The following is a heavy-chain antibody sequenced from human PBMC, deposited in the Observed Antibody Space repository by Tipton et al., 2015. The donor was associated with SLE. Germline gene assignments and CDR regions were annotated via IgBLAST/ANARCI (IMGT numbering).Heavy chain of an antibody. Sequence: TLSLTCTVSGGSISSSSYYWGWIRQPPGKGLEWIGSIYYSGSTYYNPSLKSRVTISVDTSKNQFSLKLSSVTAADTAVYYCARGGLGDYWGQGTLVTVSS. J-gene: IGHJ4*02. CDR1: GGSISSSSYY. V-gene: IGHV4-39*07. D-gene: IGHD6-19*01. CDR3: ARGGLGDY. CDR2: IYYSGST.